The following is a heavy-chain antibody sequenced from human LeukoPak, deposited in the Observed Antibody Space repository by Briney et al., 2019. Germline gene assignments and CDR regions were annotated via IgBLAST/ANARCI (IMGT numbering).Heavy chain of an antibody. CDR1: GGSFSGYY. D-gene: IGHD3-22*01. V-gene: IGHV4-34*01. CDR2: INHSGST. CDR3: ATAVYSSGYYPLPFDY. Sequence: SETLSLTCAVYGGSFSGYYWSWIRQPPGKGLEWIGEINHSGSTNYNPSLKSRVTISVDTSKNQFSLKLGSVTAADTAVYYCATAVYSSGYYPLPFDYWGQGTLVTVSS. J-gene: IGHJ4*02.